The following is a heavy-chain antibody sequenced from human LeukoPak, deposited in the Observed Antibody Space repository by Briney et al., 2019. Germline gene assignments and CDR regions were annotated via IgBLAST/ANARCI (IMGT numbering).Heavy chain of an antibody. CDR1: GFTFNIYA. CDR3: ARGGGVEAAMALDY. V-gene: IGHV3-33*01. J-gene: IGHJ4*02. D-gene: IGHD5-18*01. CDR2: IYYDGSVK. Sequence: GGSLGLSCAASGFTFNIYAMLWARQAPGQGLECVAIIYYDGSVKYYADSVKGRFTISRDNSKNTVSLIMNRLRADDTAVYYCARGGGVEAAMALDYWGQGTLVAVSS.